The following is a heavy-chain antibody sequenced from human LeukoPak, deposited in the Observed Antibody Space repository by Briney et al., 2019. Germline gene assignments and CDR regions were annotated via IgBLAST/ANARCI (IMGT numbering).Heavy chain of an antibody. J-gene: IGHJ4*02. CDR1: RFTFSSYW. CDR2: IKQDGSEK. CDR3: AKDLKGSSPYAN. V-gene: IGHV3-7*01. Sequence: GGSLRLSCAASRFTFSSYWMSWVRQAPGKGLEWVANIKQDGSEKYYVDSVKGRFTISRDNAKNSLALQMNSLRAEDTAVYYCAKDLKGSSPYANWGQGTLVTVSS.